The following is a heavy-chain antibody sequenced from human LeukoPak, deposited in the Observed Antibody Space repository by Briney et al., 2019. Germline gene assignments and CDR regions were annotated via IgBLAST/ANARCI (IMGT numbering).Heavy chain of an antibody. CDR1: GFTFSSYE. CDR2: ISSSGSTI. CDR3: ARAQPLTYGSGSYYNRYYYGMDV. J-gene: IGHJ6*02. V-gene: IGHV3-48*03. D-gene: IGHD3-10*01. Sequence: PGGSLRLSCAASGFTFSSYEMNWVRQAPGKGLEWGSYISSSGSTIYYADSVKGRFTISRDNAKNSLYLQMNSLRAEDTAVYYCARAQPLTYGSGSYYNRYYYGMDVWGQGTTVTVSS.